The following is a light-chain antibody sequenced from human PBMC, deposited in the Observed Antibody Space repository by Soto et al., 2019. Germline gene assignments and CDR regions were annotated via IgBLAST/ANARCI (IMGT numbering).Light chain of an antibody. CDR3: AAWDDSLPGVV. V-gene: IGLV1-44*01. CDR2: GNT. CDR1: SSNIGSNS. Sequence: QLVLTQPPSASGTPGQRVTISCSGSSSNIGSNSVNWYQQLPGTAPKLLIYGNTQRPSGVPDRFSGSKSGTSASLAISGLQSEDEADYFCAAWDDSLPGVVFGGGTQLTVL. J-gene: IGLJ2*01.